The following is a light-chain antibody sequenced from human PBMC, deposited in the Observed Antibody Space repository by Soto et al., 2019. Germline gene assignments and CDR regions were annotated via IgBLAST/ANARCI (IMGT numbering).Light chain of an antibody. CDR1: QNINKY. Sequence: DIQMTQSPSSLSASVGDNVIITCRSSQNINKYLCWYQQKPGKAPNLLIYAASNMHSGVPPRLSGSGSGTNFTLTISSLQLEDFATYYCQQSYSTLTFGQGTRLEIK. CDR2: AAS. J-gene: IGKJ5*01. V-gene: IGKV1-39*01. CDR3: QQSYSTLT.